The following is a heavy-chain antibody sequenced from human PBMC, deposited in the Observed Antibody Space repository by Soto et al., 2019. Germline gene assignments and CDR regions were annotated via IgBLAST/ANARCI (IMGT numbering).Heavy chain of an antibody. Sequence: SETLSLTCTVSGVSISSYYWSWIRQPPGKGLEWIGYIFYSGSTNYNPSLKSRVTISVDTSKNQFSLKLSSVTAADTAVYYCARVSGIYYYGMDVWGQGTTVTVSS. J-gene: IGHJ6*02. D-gene: IGHD3-10*01. CDR3: ARVSGIYYYGMDV. CDR2: IFYSGST. CDR1: GVSISSYY. V-gene: IGHV4-59*12.